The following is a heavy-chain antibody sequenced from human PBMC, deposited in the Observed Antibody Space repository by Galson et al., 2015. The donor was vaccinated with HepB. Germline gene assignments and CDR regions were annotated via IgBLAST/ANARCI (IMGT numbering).Heavy chain of an antibody. CDR3: AKGRRGYNYGDFDY. CDR1: GFTFSSYA. CDR2: ISASGSST. Sequence: SLRLSCAASGFTFSSYAMTWVRQAPGKGLEWVSVISASGSSTYDADSMKGRSTISRDNSKNTLFLQMNSLRAEDTALYYCAKGRRGYNYGDFDYWGQGTLVTVSS. V-gene: IGHV3-23*01. D-gene: IGHD5-18*01. J-gene: IGHJ4*02.